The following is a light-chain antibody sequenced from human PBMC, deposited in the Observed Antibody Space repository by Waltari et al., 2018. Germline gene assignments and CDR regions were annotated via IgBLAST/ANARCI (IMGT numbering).Light chain of an antibody. Sequence: QSALTQPASVSGSPGQSITISCTGTSRHIGTYDLVSWYQQYPGKAPKLMIYEVNKRPSGLSDRFSGSKSGNTASLTISGLQAEDEADYYCCSYAGRVVFGGGTKLTVL. CDR2: EVN. CDR3: CSYAGRVV. CDR1: SRHIGTYDL. V-gene: IGLV2-23*02. J-gene: IGLJ2*01.